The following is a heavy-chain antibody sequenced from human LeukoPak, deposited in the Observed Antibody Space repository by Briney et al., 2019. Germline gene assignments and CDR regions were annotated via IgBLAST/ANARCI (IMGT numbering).Heavy chain of an antibody. Sequence: GGSLRLSCAASGFTLSSYEMNWVRQAPGKGLEWVSYISSSGSTIYYADSVKGRFTISRYNAKNSLYLQMNSLRAEDTAVYYCASGVTIFGAVRFDYWGQGTLVTVSS. J-gene: IGHJ4*02. CDR2: ISSSGSTI. D-gene: IGHD3-3*01. V-gene: IGHV3-48*03. CDR3: ASGVTIFGAVRFDY. CDR1: GFTLSSYE.